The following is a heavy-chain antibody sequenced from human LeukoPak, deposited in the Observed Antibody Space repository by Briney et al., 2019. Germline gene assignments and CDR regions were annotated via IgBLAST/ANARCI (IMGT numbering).Heavy chain of an antibody. V-gene: IGHV3-30-3*01. CDR2: ISYDGSNK. CDR3: AGNTYYYDSSGLN. Sequence: PGGSLRLSCAASGFTFSSYAMHWVRQAPGKGLEWVAVISYDGSNKCYADSVKGRFTISRDNSKNTLYLQMNSLRAEDTAVYYCAGNTYYYDSSGLNWGQGTLVTVSS. CDR1: GFTFSSYA. D-gene: IGHD3-22*01. J-gene: IGHJ4*02.